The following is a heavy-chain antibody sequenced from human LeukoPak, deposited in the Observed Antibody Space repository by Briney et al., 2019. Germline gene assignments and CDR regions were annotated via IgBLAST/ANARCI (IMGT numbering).Heavy chain of an antibody. CDR2: ISTYNANT. V-gene: IGHV1-18*01. CDR3: ARDQRDWNYAGYFDY. Sequence: GASVKVSCKASGYTFTSYGISWVRQAPGQGLEWMGWISTYNANTNYAQNLQGRVTMTTDTSTSTAYMELRSLSSDDTAVYYCARDQRDWNYAGYFDYWGQGTLVTASS. D-gene: IGHD1-7*01. J-gene: IGHJ4*02. CDR1: GYTFTSYG.